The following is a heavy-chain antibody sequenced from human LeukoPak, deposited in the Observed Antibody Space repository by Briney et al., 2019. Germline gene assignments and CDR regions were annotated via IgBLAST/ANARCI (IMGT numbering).Heavy chain of an antibody. V-gene: IGHV3-7*01. CDR2: IRQDGSEK. CDR3: ARGAHDSSGYYYESFDY. J-gene: IGHJ4*02. D-gene: IGHD3-22*01. Sequence: PGGSLRLYCAASGFTFSSYWMSWVRQAPGKGLECVSYIRQDGSEKYYVESVKGRFTISRDNAKNSLYLQMNSLIAEDTAVYYCARGAHDSSGYYYESFDYWGQGTLVTVSS. CDR1: GFTFSSYW.